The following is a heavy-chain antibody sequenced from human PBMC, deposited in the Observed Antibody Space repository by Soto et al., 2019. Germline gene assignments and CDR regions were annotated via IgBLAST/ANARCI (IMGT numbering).Heavy chain of an antibody. J-gene: IGHJ6*02. CDR2: IYYSGST. V-gene: IGHV4-59*01. D-gene: IGHD6-13*01. CDR1: GDSISSYY. CDR3: ASSNIAAAGFYYYGMDV. Sequence: SETLSLTCTVSGDSISSYYWSWIRQPPGKGLEWIGYIYYSGSTNYNPSLKSRVTISVDTSKNQFSLNLSSVTAADTAVYYCASSNIAAAGFYYYGMDVWGRGTTVTVS.